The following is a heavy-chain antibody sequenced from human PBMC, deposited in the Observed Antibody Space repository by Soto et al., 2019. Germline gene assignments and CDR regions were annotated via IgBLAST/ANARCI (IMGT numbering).Heavy chain of an antibody. CDR3: SRGDTVTGNNVFYF. Sequence: LQQWGAGLLKPSETLSLTCGVYAGSFSNYYWTWIRQPPGKGLEWIGEINHSGSTNQNPSLESRVTISVDTSRNKLSLKLRYVNAADTALYYCSRGDTVTGNNVFYFWGQGTLVTVSS. V-gene: IGHV4-34*01. CDR1: AGSFSNYY. J-gene: IGHJ3*01. D-gene: IGHD2-21*02. CDR2: INHSGST.